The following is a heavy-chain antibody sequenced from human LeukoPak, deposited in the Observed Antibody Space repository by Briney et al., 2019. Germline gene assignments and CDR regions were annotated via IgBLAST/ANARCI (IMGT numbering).Heavy chain of an antibody. V-gene: IGHV4-61*08. CDR1: GGSISSGDYY. CDR3: ARVGGYDFWSGSYFDN. Sequence: PSQTLSLTCTVSGGSISSGDYYWSWIRQPPGKGLEWIGYIYYSGSTNYNPSLKSRVTISVDTSKNQFSLKLSSVTAADTAVYYCARVGGYDFWSGSYFDNWGQGMLVTVSS. J-gene: IGHJ4*02. CDR2: IYYSGST. D-gene: IGHD3-3*01.